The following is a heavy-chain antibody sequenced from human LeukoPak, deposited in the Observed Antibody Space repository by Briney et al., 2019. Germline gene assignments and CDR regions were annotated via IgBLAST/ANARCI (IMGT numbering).Heavy chain of an antibody. CDR3: ARELTLAVAGYYYYYYGMDV. J-gene: IGHJ6*02. D-gene: IGHD6-19*01. Sequence: GGSLRLSCAASGFTFSDYYMSWIRQAPGKGLEWVSYISSSGSTIYYADSVKGRFTISRDNAKNSLYLQMNSLRAEDTAVYYCARELTLAVAGYYYYYYGMDVWGQGTTVTVS. CDR1: GFTFSDYY. CDR2: ISSSGSTI. V-gene: IGHV3-11*01.